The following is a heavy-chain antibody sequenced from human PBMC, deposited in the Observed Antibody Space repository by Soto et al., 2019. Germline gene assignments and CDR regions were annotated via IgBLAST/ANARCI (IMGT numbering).Heavy chain of an antibody. CDR3: ATLHGYAFDY. V-gene: IGHV1-24*01. D-gene: IGHD5-12*01. J-gene: IGHJ4*02. Sequence: ASVKVSCKVSGYTLTELSMHWVRQAPGKGLEWMGGFDPEDGETIYAQKFQGRVTMAEDTSTDTAYMELSSLRSGDTAVYYCATLHGYAFDYWGQGTLVTVSS. CDR2: FDPEDGET. CDR1: GYTLTELS.